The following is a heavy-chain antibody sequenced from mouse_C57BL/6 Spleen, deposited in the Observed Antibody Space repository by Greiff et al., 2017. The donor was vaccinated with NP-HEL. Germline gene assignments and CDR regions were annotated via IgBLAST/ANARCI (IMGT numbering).Heavy chain of an antibody. CDR2: INPYNGGT. Sequence: EVQLQQSGPVLVKPGASVKMSCKASGYTFTDYYMNWVKQSHGKSLEWIGVINPYNGGTSYNQKFKGKATLTVDKSSSTAYMELNSLTSEDSAVYYCARSDYDVTWFAYWGQGTLVTVSA. D-gene: IGHD2-4*01. V-gene: IGHV1-19*01. CDR3: ARSDYDVTWFAY. CDR1: GYTFTDYY. J-gene: IGHJ3*01.